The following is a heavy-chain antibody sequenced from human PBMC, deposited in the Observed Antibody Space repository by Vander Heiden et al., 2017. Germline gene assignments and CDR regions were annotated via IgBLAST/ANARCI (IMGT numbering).Heavy chain of an antibody. CDR3: AKDIWGGSYSHFDY. Sequence: EVQLVAPGGGLVQPGRSLRLSCAASAFTFDDYAMHWVRQAPGKGLEWVSGISWNSGSIGYADSVKGRFTISRDNAKNSLYLQMNSLRAEDTALYYCAKDIWGGSYSHFDYWGQGTLVTVSS. CDR1: AFTFDDYA. V-gene: IGHV3-9*01. J-gene: IGHJ4*02. D-gene: IGHD1-26*01. CDR2: ISWNSGSI.